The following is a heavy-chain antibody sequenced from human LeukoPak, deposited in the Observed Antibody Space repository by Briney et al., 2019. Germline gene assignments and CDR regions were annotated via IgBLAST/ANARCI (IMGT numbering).Heavy chain of an antibody. CDR2: INPSGGST. V-gene: IGHV1-46*01. Sequence: ASVKVSCKASGYTFTSYYMHWVRQAPGQGLEWMGIINPSGGSTSYAQKFQGRVTMTRDMSTSTVYMELSSLRSEDTAVYYCARDGRYYDSSGYNDYWGQGTLVTVSS. CDR1: GYTFTSYY. CDR3: ARDGRYYDSSGYNDY. J-gene: IGHJ4*02. D-gene: IGHD3-22*01.